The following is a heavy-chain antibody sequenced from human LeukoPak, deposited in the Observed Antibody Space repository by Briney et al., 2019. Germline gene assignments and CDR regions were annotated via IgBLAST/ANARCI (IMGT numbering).Heavy chain of an antibody. D-gene: IGHD6-13*01. CDR2: IYHNGNT. J-gene: IGHJ5*02. CDR3: ARAYHSSWYLNWFDP. Sequence: KSSETLSLTCAVSGYSISSGYYWGWIRQPPRKGLEWIGSIYHNGNTYYNPSLKSPVTISVDTSKNEFSLKLSSVTAADTAVYYCARAYHSSWYLNWFDPWGQGTLVTVSS. CDR1: GYSISSGYY. V-gene: IGHV4-38-2*01.